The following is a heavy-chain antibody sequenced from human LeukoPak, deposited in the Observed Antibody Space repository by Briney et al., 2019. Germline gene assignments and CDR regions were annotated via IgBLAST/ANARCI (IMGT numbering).Heavy chain of an antibody. Sequence: GGSLRLSCAASKFSLSTYEMKWVRQAPGKGLEWVSHISISGRTVYYADSVKGRFTISRGNAKNSLYLQMNSLRAEDTAVYYCARVLYDFWSGYWPTTYYYYYMDVWGKGTTVTVSS. D-gene: IGHD3-3*01. CDR1: KFSLSTYE. CDR3: ARVLYDFWSGYWPTTYYYYYMDV. J-gene: IGHJ6*03. V-gene: IGHV3-48*03. CDR2: ISISGRTV.